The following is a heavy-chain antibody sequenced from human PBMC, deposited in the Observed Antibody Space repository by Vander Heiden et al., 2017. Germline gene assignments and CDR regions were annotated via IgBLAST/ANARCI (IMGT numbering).Heavy chain of an antibody. CDR3: ARQVAVAGFDY. D-gene: IGHD6-19*01. Sequence: QLQLQESGPGLVKPSETLSLTCTVSGGSISSSSYYWGWIRQPPGKGLEWIGSIYYSGSTYYNPSLKSRVTISVDTSKNQFSLKLSSVTAADTAVYYCARQVAVAGFDYWGQGTLVTVSS. CDR1: GGSISSSSYY. V-gene: IGHV4-39*01. J-gene: IGHJ4*02. CDR2: IYYSGST.